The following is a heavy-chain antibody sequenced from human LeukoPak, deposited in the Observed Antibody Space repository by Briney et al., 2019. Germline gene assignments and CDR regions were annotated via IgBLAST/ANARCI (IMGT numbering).Heavy chain of an antibody. CDR2: ISSSSSYS. J-gene: IGHJ3*02. D-gene: IGHD1-26*01. V-gene: IGHV3-11*05. CDR3: ARDLRRGGYYRGNSFDI. CDR1: GFTFGDYH. Sequence: GGSLRLSCAASGFTFGDYHMTWIRQAPGKGLEWVSYISSSSSYSDYAESVKGRFTISRDNPKNSLYLQMNSLRAEDTAVYYCARDLRRGGYYRGNSFDIWGQGTMVTVSS.